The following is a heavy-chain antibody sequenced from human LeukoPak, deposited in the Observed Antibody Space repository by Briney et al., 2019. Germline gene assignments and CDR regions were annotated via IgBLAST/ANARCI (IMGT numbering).Heavy chain of an antibody. D-gene: IGHD6-13*01. CDR3: ARGIAAASERALDI. Sequence: SETLSLTCTVSGGSISNYYWSWIRQPAGKGLEWIGRIYSSGSTDYNPSLRSRVTMSVDTSKNHFSLKLSSVTAADTAVYYCARGIAAASERALDIWGQGTMVTVSS. J-gene: IGHJ3*02. V-gene: IGHV4-4*07. CDR1: GGSISNYY. CDR2: IYSSGST.